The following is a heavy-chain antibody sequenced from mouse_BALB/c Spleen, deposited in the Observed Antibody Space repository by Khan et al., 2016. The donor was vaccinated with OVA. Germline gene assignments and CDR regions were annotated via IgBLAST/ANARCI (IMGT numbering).Heavy chain of an antibody. CDR1: GYSFTGYY. V-gene: IGHV1S34*01. J-gene: IGHJ3*01. CDR3: ARGVYYGSSSFAY. CDR2: ISCYNGST. D-gene: IGHD1-1*01. Sequence: LVKTGASVKISCKASGYSFTGYYMHWVKQSHGKSLEWIGYISCYNGSTTYNQKFKGKATFTVDTYSSTVYMQFNSLTSEDSAVYCCARGVYYGSSSFAYWGQGTLVTVSA.